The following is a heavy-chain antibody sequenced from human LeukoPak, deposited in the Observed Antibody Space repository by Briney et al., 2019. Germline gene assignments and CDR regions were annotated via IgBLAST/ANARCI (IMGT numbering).Heavy chain of an antibody. Sequence: PSETLSLTCTVSGGSIRSYYWSWIRQPPGKGLEWIGYIYYSGSTNYNPSLKSRVTISVDTSKNQFSLKLSSVTAADTAVYYCARKMAAPNAFDIWGQGTLVTVSS. CDR3: ARKMAAPNAFDI. CDR1: GGSIRSYY. D-gene: IGHD5-24*01. CDR2: IYYSGST. V-gene: IGHV4-59*12. J-gene: IGHJ3*02.